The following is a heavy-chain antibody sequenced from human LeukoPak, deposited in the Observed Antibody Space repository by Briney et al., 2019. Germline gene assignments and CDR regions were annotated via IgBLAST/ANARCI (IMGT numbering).Heavy chain of an antibody. V-gene: IGHV4-4*07. CDR3: ARDRVPYYYYGMDV. CDR1: GGSISSYY. J-gene: IGHJ6*02. CDR2: IYTSGST. Sequence: SETPSLTCTVSGGSISSYYWSWIRQPAGKGLEWIGRIYTSGSTNYNPSLKSRVTMSVDTSKNQFSLKLSSVTAADTAVYYCARDRVPYYYYGMDVWGQGTTVTVSS. D-gene: IGHD3-10*01.